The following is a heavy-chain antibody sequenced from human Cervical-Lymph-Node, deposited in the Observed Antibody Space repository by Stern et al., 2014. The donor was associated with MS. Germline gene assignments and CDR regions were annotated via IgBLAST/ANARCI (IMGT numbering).Heavy chain of an antibody. CDR2: IYYSGAT. CDR3: ARELSGMYGMDV. V-gene: IGHV4-31*03. Sequence: QVQLQESGPGLVKPSQTLSLTCTVSGGSINNVDYYWRWVRQHPGKGLEWLGYIYYSGATYYNPSLKGRLTISVDTSKRHFSLKLTSVTAADTAVYYCARELSGMYGMDVWGQGTTVTVSS. D-gene: IGHD1-1*01. CDR1: GGSINNVDYY. J-gene: IGHJ6*02.